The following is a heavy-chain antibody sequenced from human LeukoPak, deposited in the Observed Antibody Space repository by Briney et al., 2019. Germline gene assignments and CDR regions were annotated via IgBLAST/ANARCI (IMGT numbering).Heavy chain of an antibody. J-gene: IGHJ5*02. CDR3: ARQCCRGASPGFDP. D-gene: IGHD3-10*01. CDR2: IYPSDSDT. Sequence: PGESPKISCKGSGYSFSDYWIAWVRQMPGKGLEWMGIIYPSDSDTRYSPSFQGQVTFSADKSISTAYLQWSSLRTSDTAIYYCARQCCRGASPGFDPWGQGTLVTVSS. V-gene: IGHV5-51*01. CDR1: GYSFSDYW.